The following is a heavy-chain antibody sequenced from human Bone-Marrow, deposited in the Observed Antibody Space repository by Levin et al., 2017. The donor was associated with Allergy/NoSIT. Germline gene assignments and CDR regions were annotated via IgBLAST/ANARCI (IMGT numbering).Heavy chain of an antibody. CDR3: ARNLIAHYFDTSGYHGMDV. CDR1: GASVSSISAA. V-gene: IGHV6-1*01. D-gene: IGHD3-22*01. CDR2: TYYMSKWYN. Sequence: SETLSLTCAISGASVSSISAAWNWIRQSPSRGLEWLGRTYYMSKWYNDYAVSVKSRITINPDTSKNQFSPQLNSVIPEDTAVYYCARNLIAHYFDTSGYHGMDVWGQGTTVTVSS. J-gene: IGHJ6*02.